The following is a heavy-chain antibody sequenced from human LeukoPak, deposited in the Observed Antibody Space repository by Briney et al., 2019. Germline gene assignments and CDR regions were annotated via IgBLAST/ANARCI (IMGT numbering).Heavy chain of an antibody. D-gene: IGHD6-13*01. Sequence: SETLSLTCAVYGGSFSGYYWSWIRQPPGKGLEWIAEINHSGSTNYNPSLKSRVTISVDTSKNQFSLKLSSVTAADTAVYYCASLIPAAGREVDYWARGTRVTVSS. CDR1: GGSFSGYY. CDR3: ASLIPAAGREVDY. CDR2: INHSGST. J-gene: IGHJ4*02. V-gene: IGHV4-34*01.